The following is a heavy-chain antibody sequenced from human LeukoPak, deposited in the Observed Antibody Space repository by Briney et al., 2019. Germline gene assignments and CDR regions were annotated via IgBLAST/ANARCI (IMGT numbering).Heavy chain of an antibody. CDR2: MNPNSGNT. D-gene: IGHD3-22*01. CDR1: GYTFTSYD. CDR3: ARVEGSGYYYYYYGMDV. Sequence: ASVTVSCKASGYTFTSYDINWVRQATGQGLEWMGWMNPNSGNTGYAQKFQGRVTMTRNTSISTAYMELSSLRSEDTAVYYCARVEGSGYYYYYYGMDVWGQGTTVTVSS. J-gene: IGHJ6*02. V-gene: IGHV1-8*01.